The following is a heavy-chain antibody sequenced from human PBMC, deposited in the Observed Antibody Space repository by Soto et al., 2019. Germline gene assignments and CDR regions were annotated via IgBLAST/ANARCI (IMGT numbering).Heavy chain of an antibody. CDR3: ARGSEAWFDP. CDR1: GDSIGSYF. Sequence: PSETLSLTCTVSGDSIGSYFWSWIREPPGKGLEWIGYVYSTETTNYNPSLKSRVAMSIDTSKNQFSLKVRPVTAADTAVYYCARGSEAWFDPWGQGTLVTVSS. CDR2: VYSTETT. J-gene: IGHJ5*02. V-gene: IGHV4-59*01.